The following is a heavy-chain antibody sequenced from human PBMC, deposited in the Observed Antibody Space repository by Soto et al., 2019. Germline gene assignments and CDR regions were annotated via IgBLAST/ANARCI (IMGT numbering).Heavy chain of an antibody. D-gene: IGHD3-22*01. CDR1: GYSFAGYW. CDR2: IDPSDSQT. CDR3: ARQIYDSDTGPNFQYYFDS. Sequence: GESLKISCKGSGYSFAGYWITWVRQKPWKGLEWMGRIDPSDSQTYYSPSFRGHVTISVTKSITTVFLQWSSLRASGTAMYYCARQIYDSDTGPNFQYYFDSWGQGTLVTVSS. V-gene: IGHV5-10-1*01. J-gene: IGHJ4*02.